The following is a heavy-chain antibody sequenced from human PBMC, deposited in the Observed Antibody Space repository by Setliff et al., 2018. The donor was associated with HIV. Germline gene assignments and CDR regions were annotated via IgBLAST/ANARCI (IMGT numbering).Heavy chain of an antibody. D-gene: IGHD5-18*01. V-gene: IGHV3-53*01. J-gene: IGHJ4*02. CDR2: IYTGGST. Sequence: RLSCAASGFNVSNSFMAWVRQAPGKGLEWVSVIYTGGSTHYADSVKGRFTISRDNSKNTLSLQMNSLRAEDTAVYYCARSPPWGRYSYGSAYDYWAQGTLVTVSS. CDR1: GFNVSNSF. CDR3: ARSPPWGRYSYGSAYDY.